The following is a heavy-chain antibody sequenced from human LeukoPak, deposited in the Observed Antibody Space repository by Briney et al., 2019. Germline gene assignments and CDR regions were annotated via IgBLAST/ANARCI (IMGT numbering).Heavy chain of an antibody. CDR3: ARAEPGVISIDYYYMDV. J-gene: IGHJ6*03. D-gene: IGHD3-16*02. CDR1: GFTFSSYN. Sequence: GGSLRLSCAASGFTFSSYNMNWVRQAPGSGLEWVSYISSSGSTIFYADSVEGRFTISRDNAKNSLYLQMNSLRAEDTAVYYCARAEPGVISIDYYYMDVWGKGTTVTVSS. CDR2: ISSSGSTI. V-gene: IGHV3-48*01.